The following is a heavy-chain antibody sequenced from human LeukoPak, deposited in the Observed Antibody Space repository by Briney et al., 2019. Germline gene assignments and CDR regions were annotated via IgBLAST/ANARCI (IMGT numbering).Heavy chain of an antibody. CDR2: ISGSGGST. V-gene: IGHV3-23*01. D-gene: IGHD3-16*02. Sequence: GGSLRLSCAASGFTFSNYDMSWVRQAPGKGLEWVSGISGSGGSTYHADSVKGRFTISRDNAKNSLYLQMNSLRAEDTAVYYCARSPSSFDPWGQGALVTVSS. CDR1: GFTFSNYD. CDR3: ARSPSSFDP. J-gene: IGHJ5*02.